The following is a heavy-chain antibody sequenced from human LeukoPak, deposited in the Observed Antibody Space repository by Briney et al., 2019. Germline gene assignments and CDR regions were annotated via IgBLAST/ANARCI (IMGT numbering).Heavy chain of an antibody. J-gene: IGHJ4*02. Sequence: ASVKVSCKASGYTFTGYYIHWVRQAPGQGLEWMGWINPNSGGTNYAQKFQGRVTMTRDTSISTAYMDLSRLRSDDTAVYSCARDRAIFGVLPYYFGYWGQGTLVSVSS. CDR2: INPNSGGT. V-gene: IGHV1-2*02. CDR1: GYTFTGYY. D-gene: IGHD3-3*01. CDR3: ARDRAIFGVLPYYFGY.